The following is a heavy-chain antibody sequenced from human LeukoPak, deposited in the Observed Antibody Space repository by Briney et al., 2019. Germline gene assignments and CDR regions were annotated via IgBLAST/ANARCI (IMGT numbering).Heavy chain of an antibody. V-gene: IGHV1-69*13. CDR1: GGTIISYA. J-gene: IGHJ5*02. CDR2: IIPIFGTT. Sequence: ASVKVSCKAAGGTIISYAINWVRQAPGQGLEWMGGIIPIFGTTHYAQKFQGGVTITADDSTSTAYMELSSLRSEDTAVYYCARDKENYSWFDPWGQGTLVTVSS. CDR3: ARDKENYSWFDP.